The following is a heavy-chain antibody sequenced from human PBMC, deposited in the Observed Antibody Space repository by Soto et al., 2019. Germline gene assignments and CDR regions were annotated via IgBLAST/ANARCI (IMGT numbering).Heavy chain of an antibody. V-gene: IGHV3-30*18. J-gene: IGHJ4*02. D-gene: IGHD6-6*01. CDR3: AKEMYPLTVLDSSSPGGDY. CDR2: VSYDGSYK. Sequence: QVQLVESGGGVAQPGRSLRLSCAGSGFTFSDYGMHWVRQAPGKGLEWVAVVSYDGSYKYYADSVKGRFTVSRDLSGNTLFLQMNSLRLEDTAVYFCAKEMYPLTVLDSSSPGGDYWGQGNRVAVSS. CDR1: GFTFSDYG.